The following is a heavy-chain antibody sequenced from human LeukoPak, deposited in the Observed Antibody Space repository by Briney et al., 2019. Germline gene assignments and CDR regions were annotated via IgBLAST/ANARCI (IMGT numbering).Heavy chain of an antibody. CDR3: AREAGGFPYYYGSGSPSIFDY. CDR1: GYTFTSYA. V-gene: IGHV7-4-1*02. D-gene: IGHD3-10*01. Sequence: ASVKVSCRASGYTFTSYAMNWVRQAPGQGLEWMGWINTNTGNPTYAQGFTGRFVFSLDTSVSTAYLQISSLKAEDTAVYYCAREAGGFPYYYGSGSPSIFDYWGQGTLVTVSS. J-gene: IGHJ4*02. CDR2: INTNTGNP.